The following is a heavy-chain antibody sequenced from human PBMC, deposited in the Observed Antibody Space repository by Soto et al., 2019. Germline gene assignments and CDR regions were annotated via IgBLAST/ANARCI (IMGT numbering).Heavy chain of an antibody. V-gene: IGHV1-69*06. CDR3: AREGGVGATTGWD. CDR1: GGTFSSYA. Sequence: QVQLVQSGAEVKKPGSSVKVSCKASGGTFSSYAISWVRQAPGQGLEWMGGIIPIFGTANYAQKFQGRVTIPADISTSTAYMGRSSLRSGDTAVYYCAREGGVGATTGWDWGQGTLVTVSS. J-gene: IGHJ4*02. CDR2: IIPIFGTA. D-gene: IGHD1-26*01.